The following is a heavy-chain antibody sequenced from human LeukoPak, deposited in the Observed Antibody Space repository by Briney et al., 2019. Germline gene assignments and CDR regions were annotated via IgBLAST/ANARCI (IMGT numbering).Heavy chain of an antibody. CDR1: GGSISCGDYY. CDR3: ARHLPTYYYDSSGYDAFDI. V-gene: IGHV4-30-4*01. CDR2: IFYSGNT. J-gene: IGHJ3*02. D-gene: IGHD3-22*01. Sequence: SETLSLTCTVSGGSISCGDYYWSWIRQPPGKGLKWIGYIFYSGNTYYNPSLKSRVPISVDTSKNRFSQKLSPVTAADTAVYYCARHLPTYYYDSSGYDAFDIWGQGTMVTVSS.